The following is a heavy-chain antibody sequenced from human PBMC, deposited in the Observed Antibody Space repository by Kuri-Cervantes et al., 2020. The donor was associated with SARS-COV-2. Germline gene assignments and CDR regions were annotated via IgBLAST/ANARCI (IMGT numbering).Heavy chain of an antibody. CDR2: ISSSSSYI. CDR3: ARDPYSSSWYRYYYGMDV. Sequence: GESLKISCAASGFTFSSYSMNWVRQAPGKGLEWVSSISSSSSYIYYADSVKGRFIISRDNAKNSLYLQMNSLRAEDTAVYYCARDPYSSSWYRYYYGMDVWGQGTTVTVSS. D-gene: IGHD6-13*01. V-gene: IGHV3-21*01. J-gene: IGHJ6*02. CDR1: GFTFSSYS.